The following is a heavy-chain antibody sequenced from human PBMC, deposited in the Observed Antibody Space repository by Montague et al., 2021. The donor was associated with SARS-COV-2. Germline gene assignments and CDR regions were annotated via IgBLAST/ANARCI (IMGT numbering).Heavy chain of an antibody. CDR1: GGSISSGSY. CDR3: ARVISAVAGANFYCDY. Sequence: SETLSLTCTVSGGSISSGSYWGWIRQPPGKGLEWIGTSHHSGITYYSPSLNRRVTISLDTSKNQFSLNLDSVTASDTAMYYCARVISAVAGANFYCDYWGQGTLGTVSS. V-gene: IGHV4-38-2*02. CDR2: SHHSGIT. D-gene: IGHD4/OR15-4a*01. J-gene: IGHJ4*02.